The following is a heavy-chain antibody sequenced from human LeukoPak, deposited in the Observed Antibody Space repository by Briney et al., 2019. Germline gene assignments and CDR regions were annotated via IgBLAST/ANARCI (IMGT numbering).Heavy chain of an antibody. CDR3: ARNYGSGSYLVWDY. CDR2: ISSSGSTI. Sequence: GGSLRLSCAASGFTFSDYYMSWIRQAPGEGLEWVSYISSSGSTIYYADSVKGRFTISRDNAKNSLYLQMNSLRVEDTAVYYCARNYGSGSYLVWDYWGQGTLVTVSS. CDR1: GFTFSDYY. J-gene: IGHJ4*02. D-gene: IGHD3-10*01. V-gene: IGHV3-11*01.